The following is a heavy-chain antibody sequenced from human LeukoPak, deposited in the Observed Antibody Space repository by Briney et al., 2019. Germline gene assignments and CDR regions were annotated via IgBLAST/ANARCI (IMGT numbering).Heavy chain of an antibody. Sequence: PSETLSLTCTVSGGSMRTYNYNWIRQSPGKGLEWIGNAYYGGSTKYNPSLKSRATISIDTSKSQFSLKLSSVTAADTAMYCARNWNILGDVNWFDPWGQGTLVTVSS. J-gene: IGHJ5*02. CDR1: GGSMRTYN. CDR3: ARNWNILGDVNWFDP. V-gene: IGHV4-59*01. CDR2: AYYGGST. D-gene: IGHD1-1*01.